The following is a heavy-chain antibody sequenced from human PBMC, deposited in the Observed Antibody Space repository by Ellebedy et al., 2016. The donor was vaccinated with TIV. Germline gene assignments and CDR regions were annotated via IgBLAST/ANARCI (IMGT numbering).Heavy chain of an antibody. D-gene: IGHD3-10*01. CDR2: TSGSGLSS. Sequence: PGGSLRLSCAASGFIFSSYGMTWVRQAPGKGLEWVSGTSGSGLSSNYADSLKGRFTLSLDNSQSTLYLQMNSLRVEDTAVYFCARTLRSGGNAFDMWGQGTMVTVSS. V-gene: IGHV3-23*01. J-gene: IGHJ3*02. CDR3: ARTLRSGGNAFDM. CDR1: GFIFSSYG.